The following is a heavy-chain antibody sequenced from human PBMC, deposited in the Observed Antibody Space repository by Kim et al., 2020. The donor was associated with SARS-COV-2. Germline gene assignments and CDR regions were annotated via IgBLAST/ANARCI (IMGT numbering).Heavy chain of an antibody. V-gene: IGHV5-10-1*01. J-gene: IGHJ4*02. CDR2: DHSDSYT. Sequence: DHSDSYTNYSPSFQGHVTISADKSISTAYLQWSSLKASDTAMYYCANDDYWGQGTLVTVSS. CDR3: ANDDY.